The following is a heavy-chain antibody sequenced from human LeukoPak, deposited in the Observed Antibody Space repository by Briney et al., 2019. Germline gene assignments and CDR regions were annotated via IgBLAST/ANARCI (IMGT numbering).Heavy chain of an antibody. Sequence: GASVEVSCKASGGTFSSYAISWVRQAPGQGLEWMGRIIPILGIANYAQKFQGRVTITADKSTSTAYMELSSLRSEDTAVYYCARDHSITMNSEIDYWGQGTLVTVSS. CDR1: GGTFSSYA. CDR2: IIPILGIA. D-gene: IGHD3-22*01. V-gene: IGHV1-69*04. J-gene: IGHJ4*02. CDR3: ARDHSITMNSEIDY.